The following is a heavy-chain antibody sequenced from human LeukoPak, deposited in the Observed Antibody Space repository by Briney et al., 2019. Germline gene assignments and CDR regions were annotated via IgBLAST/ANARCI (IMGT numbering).Heavy chain of an antibody. CDR3: ARDPTKTRNSWAFDI. D-gene: IGHD4-23*01. Sequence: GGSLRLSCAASGFTFSDYYMSWIRQAPGKGLEWVSYISSSGSTIYYADSVKGRFTISRDNAKNSLYLQMNSLRAEDTAVYYCARDPTKTRNSWAFDIWGQGTMVTVSS. V-gene: IGHV3-11*01. J-gene: IGHJ3*02. CDR2: ISSSGSTI. CDR1: GFTFSDYY.